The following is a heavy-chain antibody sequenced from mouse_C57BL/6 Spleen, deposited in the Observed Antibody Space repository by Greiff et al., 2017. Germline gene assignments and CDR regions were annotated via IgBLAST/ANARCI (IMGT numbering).Heavy chain of an antibody. D-gene: IGHD1-1*01. V-gene: IGHV1-22*01. CDR1: GYTFTDYN. Sequence: VQLQQSGPELVKPGASVKMSCKASGYTFTDYNMHWVKPSHGKSLEWIGYINPNTGGTSYNQKFKGKATLTVNKSSSTAYMELRSLTSEDSAVYYCASTGYYYGTPYAMDYGGQGTSVTVSS. J-gene: IGHJ4*01. CDR2: INPNTGGT. CDR3: ASTGYYYGTPYAMDY.